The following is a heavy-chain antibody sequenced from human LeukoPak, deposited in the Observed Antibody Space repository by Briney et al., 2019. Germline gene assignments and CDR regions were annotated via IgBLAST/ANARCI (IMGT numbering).Heavy chain of an antibody. V-gene: IGHV1-46*01. CDR2: INPSGGST. CDR3: AGAGREGHAFDI. D-gene: IGHD6-19*01. CDR1: GYTFTSYY. Sequence: GASVKVSCKASGYTFTSYYMHWVRQAPGQGLEWMGIINPSGGSTSYAQKFQGRVTMTRDTSTSTVYMELSSLRSEDTAVYYCAGAGREGHAFDIWGQGTMVTVSS. J-gene: IGHJ3*02.